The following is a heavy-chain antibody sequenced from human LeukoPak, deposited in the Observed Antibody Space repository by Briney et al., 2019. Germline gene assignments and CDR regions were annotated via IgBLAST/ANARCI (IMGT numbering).Heavy chain of an antibody. V-gene: IGHV3-13*05. CDR3: ARGYGSGSYAGMDV. J-gene: IGHJ6*04. CDR2: IDTAGDP. Sequence: PGGSLRLSCVASGFTFSSNGTHWVRHAAGKGLEWVSGIDTAGDPCYPGSVKGRFTISRENAKNSLYLQMNSPTAGDTAVYYCARGYGSGSYAGMDVWGKGTTVTVSS. D-gene: IGHD3-10*01. CDR1: GFTFSSNG.